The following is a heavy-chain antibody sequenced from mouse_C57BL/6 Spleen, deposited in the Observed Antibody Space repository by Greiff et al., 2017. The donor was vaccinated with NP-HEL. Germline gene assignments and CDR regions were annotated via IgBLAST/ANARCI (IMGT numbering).Heavy chain of an antibody. D-gene: IGHD1-1*01. CDR2: IHPSSGST. CDR1: GYTFTSYW. Sequence: QVQLQQPGAELVKPGASVKLSCKASGYTFTSYWMPWVKQRPGQGLEWIGMIHPSSGSTNYNEKFKSKATLTVDKSSSTAYMQLSSLTSEDSAVYYCARPNYGSSTGYFDVWGTGTTVTVSS. V-gene: IGHV1-64*01. J-gene: IGHJ1*03. CDR3: ARPNYGSSTGYFDV.